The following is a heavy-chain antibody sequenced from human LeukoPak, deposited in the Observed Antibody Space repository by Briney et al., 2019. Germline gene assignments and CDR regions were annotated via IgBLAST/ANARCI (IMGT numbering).Heavy chain of an antibody. J-gene: IGHJ5*02. CDR3: ATGLGAPRAPFDP. V-gene: IGHV1-24*01. CDR1: GYTLTELS. CDR2: FDSEDGET. Sequence: ASVKVSCKVSGYTLTELSMHWVRQAPGKGLEWMGGFDSEDGETIYAQKFQGRVTMTEDTSTDTAYMELSSLRSEDTAVYYCATGLGAPRAPFDPWGQGTLVTVSS. D-gene: IGHD4/OR15-4a*01.